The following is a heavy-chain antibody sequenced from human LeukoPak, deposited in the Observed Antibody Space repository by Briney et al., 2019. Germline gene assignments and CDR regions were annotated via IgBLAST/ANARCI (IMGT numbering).Heavy chain of an antibody. CDR2: ISWNSGTI. CDR3: TKDLAIVGATGFDY. D-gene: IGHD1-26*01. Sequence: GGSLRLSCAASGFTFDDYAMHWVRQGPGKGLERVSGISWNSGTIGYAVSVKGRFTISRDNAKNSLYLQTNSLRAEDTALYYCTKDLAIVGATGFDYWGQGTLVTVSS. J-gene: IGHJ4*02. CDR1: GFTFDDYA. V-gene: IGHV3-9*01.